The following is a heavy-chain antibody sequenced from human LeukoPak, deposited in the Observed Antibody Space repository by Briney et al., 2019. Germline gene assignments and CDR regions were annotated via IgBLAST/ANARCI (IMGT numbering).Heavy chain of an antibody. D-gene: IGHD3-22*01. Sequence: GGSLRLSCAASGFTFSTYAMTWVREAPGRGLGSFSGISGSGGYTYYTASVKGRFTISRDNSKNTLYLQLNSLRVEDTAVYYCAKKWSPYYYDSFGSWGQGTLVTVSS. V-gene: IGHV3-23*01. CDR3: AKKWSPYYYDSFGS. J-gene: IGHJ4*02. CDR1: GFTFSTYA. CDR2: ISGSGGYT.